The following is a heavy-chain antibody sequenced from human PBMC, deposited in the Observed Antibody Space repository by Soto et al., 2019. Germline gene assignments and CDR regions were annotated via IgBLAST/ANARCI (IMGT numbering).Heavy chain of an antibody. CDR1: GYTFTSYG. Sequence: QVQLVQSGAEVKKPGASVKVSCKASGYTFTSYGISWVRQAPGQGLEWMGWISAYNGNTNYAQKLQGRVTMTTDTSTSAAYMEVRSLSSEDTAVYYCARDWDGSGAWGWFDPGGQGTLGTVSS. CDR2: ISAYNGNT. J-gene: IGHJ5*02. CDR3: ARDWDGSGAWGWFDP. D-gene: IGHD3-10*01. V-gene: IGHV1-18*01.